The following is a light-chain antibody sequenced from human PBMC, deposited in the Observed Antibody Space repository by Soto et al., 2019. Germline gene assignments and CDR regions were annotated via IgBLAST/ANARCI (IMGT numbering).Light chain of an antibody. CDR2: KAS. CDR3: QQADSFPIT. J-gene: IGKJ5*01. Sequence: DIQMTQSPATLSGSVRDRVTITCRASQTISSWLAGYQQKPGKAPKLLIYKASTLKSGVPSRFSGYGSGTDFTLSISSLQPEDFATYYCQQADSFPITFGQGTRLEIK. V-gene: IGKV1-5*03. CDR1: QTISSW.